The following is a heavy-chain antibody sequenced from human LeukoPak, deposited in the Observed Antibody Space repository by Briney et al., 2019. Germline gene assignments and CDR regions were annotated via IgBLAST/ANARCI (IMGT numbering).Heavy chain of an antibody. CDR3: ARSHDYGDYIDY. CDR1: GGSISSGGYY. V-gene: IGHV4-31*03. CDR2: IYYSGST. D-gene: IGHD4-17*01. J-gene: IGHJ4*02. Sequence: PSETLSLTCTVSGGSISSGGYYWSWIRQHPGKGLEWIGYIYYSGSTYYNPSLKSRVTISVDTSKNQLSLKLSSVTAADTAVYYCARSHDYGDYIDYWGQGTLVTVSS.